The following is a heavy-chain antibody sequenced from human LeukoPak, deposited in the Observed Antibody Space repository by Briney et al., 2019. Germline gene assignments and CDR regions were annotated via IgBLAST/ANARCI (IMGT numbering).Heavy chain of an antibody. CDR2: ISSSSSYT. V-gene: IGHV3-11*05. CDR1: GFTFSDYY. D-gene: IGHD3-10*01. CDR3: ARVLLWFGEFSPYYFDY. Sequence: GGSLRLSCAASGFTFSDYYMSWIRQAPGKGLEWVSYISSSSSYTNYAGSVKGRSTIARDNDKNSLYLQMNSLRAEDTAVYYCARVLLWFGEFSPYYFDYWGEGTLVTVSS. J-gene: IGHJ4*02.